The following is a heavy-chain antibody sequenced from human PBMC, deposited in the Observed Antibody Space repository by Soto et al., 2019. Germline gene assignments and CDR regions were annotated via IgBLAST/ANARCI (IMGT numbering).Heavy chain of an antibody. CDR2: IYYSGST. Sequence: PSETLSLTCTVSGDSISSAGYSWSWIRQPPGKGLEWIGYIYYSGSTNYNPSLKSRVTISVDTSKNQFSLKLSSVTAADTAVYYCARLGPLGYCSGGSCRRYGMDVWGQGTTVTVSS. D-gene: IGHD2-15*01. CDR1: GDSISSAGYS. V-gene: IGHV4-61*08. J-gene: IGHJ6*02. CDR3: ARLGPLGYCSGGSCRRYGMDV.